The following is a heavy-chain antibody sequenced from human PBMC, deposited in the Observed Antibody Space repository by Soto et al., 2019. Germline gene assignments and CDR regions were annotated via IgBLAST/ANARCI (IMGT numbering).Heavy chain of an antibody. J-gene: IGHJ4*02. CDR1: GFTFSSYS. CDR2: ISSSSTYI. CDR3: AMFGGGDAF. V-gene: IGHV3-21*01. Sequence: EVQVVESGGGLVKPGGSLRLSCVASGFTFSSYSMNWVRQAPGQGLEWVSSISSSSTYIYYADSVRGRFTISRDNAKKSLLLQMDSLRAEDAAVYYCAMFGGGDAFWGQGTLVTVSS. D-gene: IGHD3-16*01.